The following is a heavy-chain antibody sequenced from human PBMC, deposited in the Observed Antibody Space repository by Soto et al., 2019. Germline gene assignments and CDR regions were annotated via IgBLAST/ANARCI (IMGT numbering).Heavy chain of an antibody. V-gene: IGHV4-30-4*01. CDR3: ARGGGGITMIVVVIGAFDI. J-gene: IGHJ3*02. Sequence: PSETLSLTCTVSGGSISSGDYYWSWIRQPPGKGLEWIGYIYYSGSTYYNPSLKSRVTISVDTSKNQFSLKLSSVTAADTAVYYCARGGGGITMIVVVIGAFDIWGQGTMVTVS. CDR1: GGSISSGDYY. D-gene: IGHD3-22*01. CDR2: IYYSGST.